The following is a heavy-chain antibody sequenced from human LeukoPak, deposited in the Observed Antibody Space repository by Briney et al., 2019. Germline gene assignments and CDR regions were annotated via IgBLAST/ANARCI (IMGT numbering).Heavy chain of an antibody. D-gene: IGHD6-13*01. J-gene: IGHJ4*02. CDR1: GGSISSYY. CDR2: VYFTGST. V-gene: IGHV4-59*01. CDR3: ARLSAGGQPIDC. Sequence: SETLSLTCTVSGGSISSYYWSWIRQPPGKGLEWIGYVYFTGSTNYNPSLKSRATISVDTSKNQFSLDLTSVTAADTAVYYCARLSAGGQPIDCWGQGTLVTVSS.